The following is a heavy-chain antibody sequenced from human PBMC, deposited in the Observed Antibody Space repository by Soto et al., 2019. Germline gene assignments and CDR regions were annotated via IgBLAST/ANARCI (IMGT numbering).Heavy chain of an antibody. CDR1: GFTFSSYS. D-gene: IGHD3-3*01. V-gene: IGHV3-21*01. Sequence: EVQLVESGGGLVKPGGSLRLSCAASGFTFSSYSMNWVRQAPGKGLEWVSSISSSSSYIYYADSVKGRFTISRHNAKNSMYLKMNSLRAEDTAVYYCAGDGLDDGLTRSYAFDIWGQGTMVTVSS. J-gene: IGHJ3*02. CDR2: ISSSSSYI. CDR3: AGDGLDDGLTRSYAFDI.